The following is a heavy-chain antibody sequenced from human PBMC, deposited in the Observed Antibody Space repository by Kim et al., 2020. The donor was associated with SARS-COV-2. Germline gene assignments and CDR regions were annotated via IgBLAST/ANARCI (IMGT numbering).Heavy chain of an antibody. CDR2: IWYDGSNK. J-gene: IGHJ3*02. CDR3: AREVVTPTYYYDSSGSPGAFDI. D-gene: IGHD3-22*01. V-gene: IGHV3-33*01. Sequence: GGSLRLSCAASGFTFSSYGMHWVRQAPGKGLEWVAVIWYDGSNKYYADSVKGRFTISRDNSKNTLYLQMNSLRAEDTAVYYCAREVVTPTYYYDSSGSPGAFDIWGQGTMVTVSS. CDR1: GFTFSSYG.